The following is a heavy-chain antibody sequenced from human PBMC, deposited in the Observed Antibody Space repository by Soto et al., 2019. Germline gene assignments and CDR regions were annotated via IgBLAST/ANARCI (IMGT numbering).Heavy chain of an antibody. V-gene: IGHV3-11*01. Sequence: QVQLVESWGGVVKPGGSLRLSCAASGFPCSDYYMSWIRQAPGKGLEWVSYLSSSGSTIYYADSVKGRFTISRDNAKNSLYLQMNSLRAEETAVYYCARDQGPPDAFDIWGQGTMVTVSS. CDR1: GFPCSDYY. CDR2: LSSSGSTI. CDR3: ARDQGPPDAFDI. J-gene: IGHJ3*02.